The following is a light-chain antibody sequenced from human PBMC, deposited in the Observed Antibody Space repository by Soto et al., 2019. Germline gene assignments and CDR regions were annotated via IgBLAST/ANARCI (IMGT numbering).Light chain of an antibody. CDR3: QHYGTSAVP. CDR1: QSVSSSY. CDR2: AAS. J-gene: IGKJ4*01. Sequence: EIVLTQSPGTLSLSPGERATLACRASQSVSSSYLSWYQQKPGQAPRLLIYAASSRATGIPDRFSGSGSGTDLTLTISRLAPEYFAVYYCQHYGTSAVPFGVETKVEIK. V-gene: IGKV3-20*01.